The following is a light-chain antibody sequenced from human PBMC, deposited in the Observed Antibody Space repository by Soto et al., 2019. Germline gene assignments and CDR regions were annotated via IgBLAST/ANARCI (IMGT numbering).Light chain of an antibody. CDR2: GAF. V-gene: IGKV3-20*01. J-gene: IGKJ1*01. Sequence: EIVLTQSPGTLSLSPGERATLSCRASQTVGGDYLAWYQQKPGQAPRLLIYGAFNRAAGTPDRFSGSGGGTDFTLTITRLEPEDFAVYYCQQYHKSPRTFGQGTKVEV. CDR3: QQYHKSPRT. CDR1: QTVGGDY.